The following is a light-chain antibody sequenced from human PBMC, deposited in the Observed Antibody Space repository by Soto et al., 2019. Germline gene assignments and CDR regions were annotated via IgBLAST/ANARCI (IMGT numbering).Light chain of an antibody. CDR1: SGHSNYA. CDR3: HTWGTGIWV. CDR2: LNNDGTH. J-gene: IGLJ3*02. V-gene: IGLV4-69*01. Sequence: QPVLTQSPSASASLGASVKLTCTLSSGHSNYAIAWHQQQPGKGPRFLMRLNNDGTHIKGDGIPNRFSGSSSGAERYLTISSLQSEDEADYYCHTWGTGIWVFGGGTQLTVL.